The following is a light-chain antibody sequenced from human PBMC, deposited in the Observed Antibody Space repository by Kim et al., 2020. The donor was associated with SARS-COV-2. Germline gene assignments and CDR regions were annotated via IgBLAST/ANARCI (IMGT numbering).Light chain of an antibody. CDR2: WAS. CDR3: QQYYSTPA. Sequence: DIVMTQSPDSLAVSLGERATINCKSSQSVLYSSNNKNYLAWYQQKPGQPPKLLIYWASTRESGVPDRFSGSGSETDFTLTISSLQAEDVAVYYCQQYYSTPAFGQGTKLEI. V-gene: IGKV4-1*01. J-gene: IGKJ2*01. CDR1: QSVLYSSNNKNY.